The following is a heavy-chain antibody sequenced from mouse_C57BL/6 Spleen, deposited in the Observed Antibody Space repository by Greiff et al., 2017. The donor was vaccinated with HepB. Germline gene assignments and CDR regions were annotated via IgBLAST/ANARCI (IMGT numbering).Heavy chain of an antibody. CDR1: GYTFTDYY. D-gene: IGHD2-2*01. Sequence: QVQLQQSGPELVKPGASVKISCKASGYTFTDYYINWVKQRPGQGLEWIGWIFPGSGSTYYNEKFKGKATLTVDKSSSTAYMLLSSLTSEDSAVYFCARGSLYGYDGAWFAYWGQGTLVTVSA. CDR2: IFPGSGST. CDR3: ARGSLYGYDGAWFAY. V-gene: IGHV1-75*01. J-gene: IGHJ3*01.